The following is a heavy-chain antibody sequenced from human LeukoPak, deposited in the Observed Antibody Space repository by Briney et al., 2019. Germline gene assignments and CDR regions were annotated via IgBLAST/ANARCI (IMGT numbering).Heavy chain of an antibody. V-gene: IGHV3-48*01. CDR1: GFTFSSYE. CDR2: TSSSGSTK. Sequence: GGSLRLSCAASGFTFSSYEVHWVRRAPGKGLEWVSHTSSSGSTKYYTDSVKGRFTISRDDFKNTLYLQMNSLRAEDTAVYYCARDTPTSGFGEFIFYYYGLDVWGQGTTVTVSS. CDR3: ARDTPTSGFGEFIFYYYGLDV. D-gene: IGHD3-10*01. J-gene: IGHJ6*02.